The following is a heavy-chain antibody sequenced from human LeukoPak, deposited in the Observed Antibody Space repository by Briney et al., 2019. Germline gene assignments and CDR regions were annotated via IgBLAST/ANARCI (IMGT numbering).Heavy chain of an antibody. V-gene: IGHV3-11*06. CDR1: GFTFSDYY. Sequence: GGSLRVSCAASGFTFSDYYMSWIRQAPGKGLEWVSYISSSSSYTNHADSVKGRFTISRDNAKNSLYLQMNSLRAEDTAVYYCARDLIAAETPFDYWGQGTLVTVSS. J-gene: IGHJ4*02. CDR3: ARDLIAAETPFDY. CDR2: ISSSSSYT. D-gene: IGHD6-13*01.